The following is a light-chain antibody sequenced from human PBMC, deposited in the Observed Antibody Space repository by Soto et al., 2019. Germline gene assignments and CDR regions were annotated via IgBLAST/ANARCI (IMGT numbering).Light chain of an antibody. CDR2: KAS. Sequence: DIQMTQSPSTLPASVGDTVTITCRASQSINNWLAWYQQKSGKGPSLLIYKASNLESGVSSRFSGSGSGTEFTLTISSLQPDDIAVYYCQEYGTSRTFGQGTKVDIK. V-gene: IGKV1-5*03. J-gene: IGKJ1*01. CDR1: QSINNW. CDR3: QEYGTSRT.